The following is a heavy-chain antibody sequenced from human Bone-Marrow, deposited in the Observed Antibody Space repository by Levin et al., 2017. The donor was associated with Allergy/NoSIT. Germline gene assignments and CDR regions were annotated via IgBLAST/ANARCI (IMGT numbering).Heavy chain of an antibody. D-gene: IGHD1-14*01. J-gene: IGHJ4*02. V-gene: IGHV4-39*07. CDR3: AREGTPQSWDY. CDR1: GGSINRSPFY. CDR2: VYYTGTT. Sequence: SETLSLTCTVSGGSINRSPFYWVWIRQPPGKGLEWIGSVYYTGTTYYNPSLKSRVTISVDTSKEQFSLNVTSVTAADTAVYYCAREGTPQSWDYWGQGTLVSVSS.